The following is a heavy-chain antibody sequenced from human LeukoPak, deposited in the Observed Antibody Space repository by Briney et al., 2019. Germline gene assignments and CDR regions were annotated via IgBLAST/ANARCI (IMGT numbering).Heavy chain of an antibody. J-gene: IGHJ3*02. Sequence: SETLSLTCTVSGGSISSYYWSWIRQPPGKGLEWIGYIYYSGSTNYNPSLRSRVTISVDTSKNQFSLKLSSVTAADTAVYYCARDKPGQYCSSTSCYTFDAFDIWSQGTMVTVSS. D-gene: IGHD2-2*02. CDR3: ARDKPGQYCSSTSCYTFDAFDI. CDR1: GGSISSYY. CDR2: IYYSGST. V-gene: IGHV4-59*01.